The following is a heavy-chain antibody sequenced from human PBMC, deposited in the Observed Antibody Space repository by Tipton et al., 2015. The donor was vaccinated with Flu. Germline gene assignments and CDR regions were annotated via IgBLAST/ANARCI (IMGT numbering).Heavy chain of an antibody. J-gene: IGHJ4*02. CDR2: IYSSGIT. Sequence: GLVKPSETLSLTCTVSGGSLSSFYWTWIRQPAGKGLEWIGRIYSSGITKYNPSLKSRVTMSVDTSKNQFSLSLSSVTAADTAVYYCARGSGSGTFVIFDYWGQGTLVAVS. CDR1: GGSLSSFY. V-gene: IGHV4-4*07. D-gene: IGHD3-10*01. CDR3: ARGSGSGTFVIFDY.